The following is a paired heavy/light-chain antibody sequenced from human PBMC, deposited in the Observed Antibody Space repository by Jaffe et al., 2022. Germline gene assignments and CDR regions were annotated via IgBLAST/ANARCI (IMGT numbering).Heavy chain of an antibody. D-gene: IGHD6-19*01. CDR3: ARVGIAVADHPIFEY. J-gene: IGHJ4*02. CDR2: IYYTGST. Sequence: QVQLQESGPALVKPSGTLSLTCAVSGASMSSSYWWSWVRQPPGKGLEWIGEIYYTGSTNYNPSLKSRVTISLDKSNDQFSLELTSLTAADTAVYYCARVGIAVADHPIFEYWGQGTLVAVSS. CDR1: GASMSSSYW. V-gene: IGHV4-4*02.
Light chain of an antibody. CDR1: AGAVTSNYY. V-gene: IGLV7-43*01. CDR3: LLYCGGSQHYV. Sequence: QTVVTQEPSLTVSPGGTVTLTCASSAGAVTSNYYPNWFQQKPGQAPRALIYSTNNKHSWTPARFSGSLLGGRAALTLSGVQPEDEADYYCLLYCGGSQHYVFGTGTKVTVL. CDR2: STN. J-gene: IGLJ1*01.